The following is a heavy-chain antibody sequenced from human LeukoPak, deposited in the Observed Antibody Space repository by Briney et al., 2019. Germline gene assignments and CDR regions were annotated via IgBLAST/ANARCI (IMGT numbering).Heavy chain of an antibody. CDR2: ISSSGSDK. CDR1: GFPFSDHE. Sequence: GGSLRLSCAASGFPFSDHEMNWVRQAPGKGLEWVSYISSSGSDKYYPDSVKGRFTISRDNAKNSLFLQMNSMRAEDTAVYYCARRTSGAFAIWGQGTKVTVSS. V-gene: IGHV3-48*03. CDR3: ARRTSGAFAI. J-gene: IGHJ3*02.